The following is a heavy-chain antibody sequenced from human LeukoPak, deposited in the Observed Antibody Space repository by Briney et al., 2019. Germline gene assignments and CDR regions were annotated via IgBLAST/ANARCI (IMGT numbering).Heavy chain of an antibody. CDR1: GFTFSSYG. Sequence: GRSLRLPCAASGFTFSSYGMHWVRQAPGKGLEWVAVISYDGSNKYYADSVKGRFTISRDNSKNTLYLQMNSLRAEDTAVYYCAKSGYSGYDSGIDYWGQGTLVTVSS. CDR2: ISYDGSNK. D-gene: IGHD5-12*01. J-gene: IGHJ4*02. V-gene: IGHV3-30*18. CDR3: AKSGYSGYDSGIDY.